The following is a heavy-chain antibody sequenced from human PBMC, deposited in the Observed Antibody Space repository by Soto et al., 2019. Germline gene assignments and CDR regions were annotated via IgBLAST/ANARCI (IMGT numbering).Heavy chain of an antibody. J-gene: IGHJ6*02. CDR3: ARDSRRHYDFWSGYLMDV. CDR1: GYTFTSYG. V-gene: IGHV1-18*04. Sequence: ASVEVSCKVSGYTFTSYGISWVRQAPGQGLEWMGWISAYNGNTNYAQKLQGRVTMTTDTSTSTAYMELRSLRSDDTAVYYCARDSRRHYDFWSGYLMDVWGQGTTVTVSS. CDR2: ISAYNGNT. D-gene: IGHD3-3*01.